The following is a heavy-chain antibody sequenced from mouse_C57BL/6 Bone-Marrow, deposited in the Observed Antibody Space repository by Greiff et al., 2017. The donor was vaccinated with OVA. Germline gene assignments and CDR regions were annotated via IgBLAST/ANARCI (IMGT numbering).Heavy chain of an antibody. CDR1: GYSITSGYY. Sequence: EVKLQESGPGLVKPSQSLSLTRSVTGYSITSGYYWNWIRQFPGNKLEWMGYISYDGSNNYNPSLKNRISITRDTSKNQFFLKLNSVTTEDTATYYCARGAQATKAWFAYWGQGTLVTVSA. D-gene: IGHD3-2*02. J-gene: IGHJ3*01. V-gene: IGHV3-6*01. CDR2: ISYDGSN. CDR3: ARGAQATKAWFAY.